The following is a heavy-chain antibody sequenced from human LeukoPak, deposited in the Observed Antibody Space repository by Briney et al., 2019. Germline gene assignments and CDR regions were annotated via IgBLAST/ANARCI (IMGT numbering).Heavy chain of an antibody. CDR1: GGSVSSGSYY. CDR3: ARGPRGWHFDY. J-gene: IGHJ4*02. CDR2: IYYSGST. V-gene: IGHV4-61*01. Sequence: SETLSLTCTVSGGSVSSGSYYWSWIRQPPGKGLEWIGYIYYSGSTNYNPSLKSQVTISVDTSKNQFSLKLSSVTAADTAVYYCARGPRGWHFDYWGQGTLVTVSS. D-gene: IGHD6-19*01.